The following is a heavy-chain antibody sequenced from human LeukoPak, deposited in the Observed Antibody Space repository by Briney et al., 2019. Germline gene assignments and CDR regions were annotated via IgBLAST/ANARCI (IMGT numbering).Heavy chain of an antibody. Sequence: ASVKVSCKASGYTFTGYYTHWVRQAPGQGLEWMGWISAYNGNTNYAQKLQGRVTMTTDTSTSTAYMELRSLRSDDTAVYYCASVPYDSSGYYYKGFDPWGQGTLVTVSS. CDR2: ISAYNGNT. J-gene: IGHJ5*02. D-gene: IGHD3-22*01. CDR3: ASVPYDSSGYYYKGFDP. CDR1: GYTFTGYY. V-gene: IGHV1-18*04.